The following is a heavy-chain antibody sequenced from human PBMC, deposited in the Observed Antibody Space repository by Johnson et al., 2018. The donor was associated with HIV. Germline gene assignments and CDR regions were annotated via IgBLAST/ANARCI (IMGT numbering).Heavy chain of an antibody. CDR3: AKAIGGHDAFDI. Sequence: MLLVESGGGVVQPGRSLRLSCAASGFTFSSYAMHWVRQAPGKGLEWVSYISSSGSTIYYADSVKGRFTISRDNAKNSLYLQMNSLRAEDTAVYYCAKAIGGHDAFDIWGQGTMVTVSS. CDR1: GFTFSSYA. CDR2: ISSSGSTI. D-gene: IGHD3-16*01. J-gene: IGHJ3*02. V-gene: IGHV3-48*03.